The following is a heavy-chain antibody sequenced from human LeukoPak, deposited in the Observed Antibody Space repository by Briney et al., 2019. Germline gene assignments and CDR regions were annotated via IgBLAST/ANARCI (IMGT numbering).Heavy chain of an antibody. Sequence: ESLKISCKGSGYSFTSYWIGWVRQMPGKGLEWMGIIYPGDSDTRYSPSFQGQVTISADKSISTAYLQWSSLKASDTAMYYCARRSPLYYDFWSGYFDVWWFDPWGQGTLVTVSS. CDR1: GYSFTSYW. CDR3: ARRSPLYYDFWSGYFDVWWFDP. CDR2: IYPGDSDT. D-gene: IGHD3-3*01. J-gene: IGHJ5*02. V-gene: IGHV5-51*01.